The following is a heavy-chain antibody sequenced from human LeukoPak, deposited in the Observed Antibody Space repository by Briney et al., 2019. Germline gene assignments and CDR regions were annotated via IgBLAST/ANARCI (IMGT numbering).Heavy chain of an antibody. Sequence: SQTLSLTCAISGDSVSSNSAAWNWIRQSPSRGLEWLGRTYYRSKWYNDYAVSVKSRITISPDTSKNQFSLQLNSVTPEDTAVYYCARDRPLVDIVGNYYYYYGMDVWGQGTTVTVSS. V-gene: IGHV6-1*01. CDR1: GDSVSSNSAA. CDR3: ARDRPLVDIVGNYYYYYGMDV. CDR2: TYYRSKWYN. J-gene: IGHJ6*02. D-gene: IGHD5-12*01.